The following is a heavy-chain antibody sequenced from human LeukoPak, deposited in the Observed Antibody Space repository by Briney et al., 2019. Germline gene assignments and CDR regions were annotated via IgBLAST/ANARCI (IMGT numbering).Heavy chain of an antibody. CDR3: ARGGYAPGNWFDP. J-gene: IGHJ5*02. V-gene: IGHV1-8*01. D-gene: IGHD5-12*01. CDR1: GYTFTSYD. CDR2: MNPNSGNT. Sequence: ASVKVSCKASGYTFTSYDINWVRQATGQGLEWMGWMNPNSGNTGYAQKFQGRVTMTRDTSTSTVYMELSSLRSEDTAVYYCARGGYAPGNWFDPWGQGTLVTVSS.